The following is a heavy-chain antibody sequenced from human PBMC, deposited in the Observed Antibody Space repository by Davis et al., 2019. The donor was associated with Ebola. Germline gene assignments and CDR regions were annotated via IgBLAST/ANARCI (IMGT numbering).Heavy chain of an antibody. J-gene: IGHJ6*04. CDR3: TRLDYGMDV. CDR2: ISSKANVYAT. CDR1: GFIFRVSA. Sequence: GGSLRLPCATSGFIFRVSAEHWLRQASGGVLESLGRISSKANVYATAYAASVKGRFSISRDDSKNTACLQMNSLTTEDTAVYYCTRLDYGMDVWGKGTTVTVSS. V-gene: IGHV3-73*01.